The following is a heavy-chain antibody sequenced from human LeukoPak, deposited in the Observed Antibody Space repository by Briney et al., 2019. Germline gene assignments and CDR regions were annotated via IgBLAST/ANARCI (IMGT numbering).Heavy chain of an antibody. V-gene: IGHV3-30*18. CDR1: GFTFSSYG. CDR3: AKRDCSSTSCPMDV. D-gene: IGHD2-2*01. J-gene: IGHJ6*02. CDR2: ISYDGSNK. Sequence: GRSLRLSCAASGFTFSSYGMHWVRQAPGKGLEWVAVISYDGSNKYYADSVKGRFTISRDNSKNTLYLQMNSLRAEDTAVYYCAKRDCSSTSCPMDVWGQGTTVTVSS.